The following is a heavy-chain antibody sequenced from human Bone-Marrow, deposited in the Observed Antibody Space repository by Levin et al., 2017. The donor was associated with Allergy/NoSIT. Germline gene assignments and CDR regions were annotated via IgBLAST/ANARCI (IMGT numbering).Heavy chain of an antibody. CDR3: AGYDTSAYHSPFDY. Sequence: GGSLRLSCAASGFIFSNYAMNWVRQAPGKGLEWVSQISGSGGNTHYADSVKGRFTFSRDNSKNTLYLQMNSMRAEDTAVYYCAGYDTSAYHSPFDYWGQGTLVTVSS. CDR1: GFIFSNYA. D-gene: IGHD3-22*01. CDR2: ISGSGGNT. J-gene: IGHJ4*02. V-gene: IGHV3-23*01.